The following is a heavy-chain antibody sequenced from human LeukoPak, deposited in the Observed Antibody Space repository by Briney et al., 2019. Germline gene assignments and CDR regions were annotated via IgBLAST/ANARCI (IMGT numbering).Heavy chain of an antibody. CDR1: GFTFSSYW. V-gene: IGHV3-7*01. CDR3: ARENDYVWGSYRYINAFDI. Sequence: GGSLRLSCAASGFTFSSYWMSWVRQAPGKGLEWVANIKQDGSEKYYVDSVKGRFTISRDNAKNSLYLQMNSLRAEDTAVYYCARENDYVWGSYRYINAFDIWGQGTMVTVSS. CDR2: IKQDGSEK. D-gene: IGHD3-16*02. J-gene: IGHJ3*02.